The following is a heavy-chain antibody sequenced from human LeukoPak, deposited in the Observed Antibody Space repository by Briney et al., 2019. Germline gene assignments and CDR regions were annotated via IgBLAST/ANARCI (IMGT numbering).Heavy chain of an antibody. Sequence: GGSLRLSCEASGFPFNIYWMNWVRQAPGEGLEWVANINQDGSEKSHVDSVKGRFTISRDNAKNSLYLQMNSLRAEDTAVYFCARSNYFDPWGHGTLVTVSS. CDR1: GFPFNIYW. CDR3: ARSNYFDP. J-gene: IGHJ5*02. V-gene: IGHV3-7*03. D-gene: IGHD4/OR15-4a*01. CDR2: INQDGSEK.